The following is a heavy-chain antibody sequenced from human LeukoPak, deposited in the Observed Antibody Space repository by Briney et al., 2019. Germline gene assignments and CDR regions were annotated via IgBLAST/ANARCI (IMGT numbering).Heavy chain of an antibody. D-gene: IGHD3-22*01. V-gene: IGHV1-18*01. CDR2: ISAYSGNT. CDR1: GYTFTSYG. Sequence: ASVKVSCKASGYTFTSYGISWVRQAPGQGLEWMGWISAYSGNTNYAQKLQGRVTMTTDTSTSTAYMELRSLRSDDTAVYYCASGADYYDSSGYYIPTFDYWGQGTLVTVSS. J-gene: IGHJ4*02. CDR3: ASGADYYDSSGYYIPTFDY.